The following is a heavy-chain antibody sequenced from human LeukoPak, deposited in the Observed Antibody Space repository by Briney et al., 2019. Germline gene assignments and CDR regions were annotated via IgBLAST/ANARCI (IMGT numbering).Heavy chain of an antibody. CDR2: IIPIFGTA. D-gene: IGHD2-2*01. CDR3: ARDRMPGGEFDP. J-gene: IGHJ5*02. V-gene: IGHV1-69*05. Sequence: SVKVSCKASGGTFSSYAISWVRQAPGQGLEWLGGIIPIFGTANYAQKFQGRVTITTDESTSTAYMELSSLRSEDTAVYYCARDRMPGGEFDPWGQGTLVTVSS. CDR1: GGTFSSYA.